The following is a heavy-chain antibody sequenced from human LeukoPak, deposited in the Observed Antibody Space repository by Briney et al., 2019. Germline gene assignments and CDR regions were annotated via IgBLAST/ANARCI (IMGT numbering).Heavy chain of an antibody. J-gene: IGHJ4*02. CDR3: ARGGFITMVRGVINY. CDR1: GYTFTGYY. CDR2: INPSGGST. V-gene: IGHV1-46*01. Sequence: ASVKVSCKASGYTFTGYYMHWVRQAPGQGLEWMGIINPSGGSTSYAQKFQGRVTMTRDMSTSTVYMELSSLRSEDTAVYYCARGGFITMVRGVINYWGQGTLVTVSS. D-gene: IGHD3-10*01.